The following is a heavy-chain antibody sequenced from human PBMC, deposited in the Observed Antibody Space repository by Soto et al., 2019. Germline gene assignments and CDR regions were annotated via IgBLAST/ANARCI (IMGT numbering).Heavy chain of an antibody. D-gene: IGHD6-19*01. CDR3: AGDISQWVGPVYYYYGKDV. CDR1: GFTFSSYA. CDR2: ISYDGSNK. Sequence: GGSLRLSCAASGFTFSSYAMHWVRQAPGKGLEWVAVISYDGSNKYYADSVKGPFTISRDNSKNTLYLQMNSLRAEDMAVYYSAGDISQWVGPVYYYYGKDVWGQGTTVTVSS. V-gene: IGHV3-30-3*01. J-gene: IGHJ6*02.